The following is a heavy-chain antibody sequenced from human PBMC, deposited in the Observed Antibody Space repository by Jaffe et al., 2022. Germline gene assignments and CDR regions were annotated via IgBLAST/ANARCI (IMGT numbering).Heavy chain of an antibody. J-gene: IGHJ3*02. CDR2: IYHSGST. D-gene: IGHD3-16*02. V-gene: IGHV4-38-2*01. CDR3: ARHYAGYVWGSYRYMGAFDI. Sequence: QVQLQESGPGLVKPSETLSLTCAVSGYSISSGYYWGWIRQPPGKGLEWIGSIYHSGSTYYNPSLKSRVTISVDTSKNQFSLKLSSVTAADTAVYYCARHYAGYVWGSYRYMGAFDIWGQGTMVTVSS. CDR1: GYSISSGYY.